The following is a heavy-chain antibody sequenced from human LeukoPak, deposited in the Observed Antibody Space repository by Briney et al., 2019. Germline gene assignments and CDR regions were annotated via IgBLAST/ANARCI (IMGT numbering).Heavy chain of an antibody. CDR1: GFPFSSHG. CDR3: AKDRHYSSNLFDY. J-gene: IGHJ4*02. Sequence: TGGSLRLSCAGSGFPFSSHGMNWVRRAPGKGLEWVSGISPGGGPTYYADSVRGRFTISRDNSKNTLYLQMNSLRAEDTAVYFCAKDRHYSSNLFDYWGQGTLVTVSS. D-gene: IGHD6-19*01. CDR2: ISPGGGPT. V-gene: IGHV3-23*01.